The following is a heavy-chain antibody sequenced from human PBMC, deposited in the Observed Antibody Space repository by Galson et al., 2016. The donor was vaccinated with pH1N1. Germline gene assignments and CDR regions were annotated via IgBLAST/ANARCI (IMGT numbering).Heavy chain of an antibody. V-gene: IGHV4-61*02. J-gene: IGHJ4*02. CDR2: IYASGST. CDR1: GGSISSGSYF. D-gene: IGHD3-10*01. Sequence: TLSLTCTVSGGSISSGSYFWSWIRQPVGKRLEWIGRIYASGSTDYNPSLKSRVTMSVDTSKNQFSLKLNSVTAADTAVYYCAGGNGYYYGSGNFKLSVFPPGIDYWGQGTLVTVSS. CDR3: AGGNGYYYGSGNFKLSVFPPGIDY.